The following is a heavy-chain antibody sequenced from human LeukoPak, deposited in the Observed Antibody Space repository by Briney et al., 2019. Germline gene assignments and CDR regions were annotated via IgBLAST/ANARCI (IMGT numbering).Heavy chain of an antibody. V-gene: IGHV3-15*01. Sequence: PGGALRLSCEASGITFSDAWMSWVRQVPGKGLEGIALLKSKTDGETSDYAAPVKGRFTDSRNDAENTLFLQMDSRKIDDTAVYYCIANLDYWGQGTLVTVSS. J-gene: IGHJ4*02. CDR3: IANLDY. D-gene: IGHD1-1*01. CDR2: LKSKTDGETS. CDR1: GITFSDAW.